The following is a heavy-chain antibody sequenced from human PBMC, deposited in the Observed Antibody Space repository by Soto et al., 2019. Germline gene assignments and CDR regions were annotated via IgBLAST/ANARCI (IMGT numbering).Heavy chain of an antibody. CDR1: GGSISSSNW. D-gene: IGHD6-6*01. V-gene: IGHV4-4*02. Sequence: SETLSLTCTVSGGSISSSNWWSWVRQAPGKGLEWIGEIYHSGSTNYNPSLKSRVTISVDKSKNQFSLKLSSVTAADTAVYYCAGKRAAPFGYYYYGMDVWGQGTTVTVSS. J-gene: IGHJ6*02. CDR3: AGKRAAPFGYYYYGMDV. CDR2: IYHSGST.